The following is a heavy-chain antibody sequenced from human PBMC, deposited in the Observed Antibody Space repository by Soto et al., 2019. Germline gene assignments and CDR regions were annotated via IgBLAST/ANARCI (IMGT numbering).Heavy chain of an antibody. V-gene: IGHV3-53*01. CDR3: ARDTRRIQWLPHEQYYYYYYGMDV. CDR1: GFTVSSNY. CDR2: IYSGGST. Sequence: GGSLRLSCVASGFTVSSNYMSWVRQAPGKGLEWVSVIYSGGSTYYADSVKGRFTISRDNSKNTLYLQMNSLRAEDTAVYYCARDTRRIQWLPHEQYYYYYYGMDVWGQGTTVTVSS. J-gene: IGHJ6*02. D-gene: IGHD6-19*01.